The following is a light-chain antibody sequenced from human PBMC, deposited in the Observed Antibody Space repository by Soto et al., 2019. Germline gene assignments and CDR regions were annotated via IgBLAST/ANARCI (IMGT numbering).Light chain of an antibody. V-gene: IGLV2-11*01. CDR3: CSYAGTHGG. CDR1: SNDVFGYNF. Sequence: QSGLTQPRSVSGSPGQSVTISCTGTSNDVFGYNFVSWYQQLPGKAPKLMIYDVTKRPSGVPDRFSGSKSGNTASLTISGLQTEDEADYYCCSYAGTHGGLGTGTQV. J-gene: IGLJ1*01. CDR2: DVT.